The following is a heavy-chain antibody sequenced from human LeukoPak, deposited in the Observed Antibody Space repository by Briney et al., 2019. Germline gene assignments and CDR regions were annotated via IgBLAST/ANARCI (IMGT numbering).Heavy chain of an antibody. J-gene: IGHJ4*02. CDR2: ISSSSTYI. CDR3: ARDRANYCSSASCPQDY. V-gene: IGHV3-21*01. CDR1: GFTFSSYS. D-gene: IGHD2-2*01. Sequence: GGSLRLSCAASGFTFSSYSMKWVRQAPGEGREWVSSISSSSTYIYYADSVTGRFTIFRDNAKNSLYLQMNSLSADDTAVYYCARDRANYCSSASCPQDYWGQGTLVTVSS.